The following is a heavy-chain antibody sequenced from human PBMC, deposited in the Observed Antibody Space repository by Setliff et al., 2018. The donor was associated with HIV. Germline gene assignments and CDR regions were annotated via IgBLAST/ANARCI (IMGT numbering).Heavy chain of an antibody. J-gene: IGHJ1*01. CDR1: GGSISTYS. Sequence: SETLSLTCTVSGGSISTYSWSWIRQPPGKGLEWIGYIHYSGNTKYNPSLKSRVAISLDTSKKQFSPKLSSVTAADTAIYYCARVPTSSWYVTTQRTKEYFHHWGQGTLVTVSS. CDR2: IHYSGNT. V-gene: IGHV4-59*12. D-gene: IGHD6-13*01. CDR3: ARVPTSSWYVTTQRTKEYFHH.